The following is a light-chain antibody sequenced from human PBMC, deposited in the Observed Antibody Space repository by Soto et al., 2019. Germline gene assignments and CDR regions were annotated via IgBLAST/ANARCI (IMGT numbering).Light chain of an antibody. CDR1: QGISNY. J-gene: IGKJ1*01. CDR3: QKYNSAPWT. Sequence: DIQMTQSPSSLSASVGDRVTITCRASQGISNYLAWYQQQPGKVPKLLIYVASTLQSGVPSRFSGSGSGTDFTLTISSMQPEDVATYYCQKYNSAPWTFGQGTKVEIK. V-gene: IGKV1-27*01. CDR2: VAS.